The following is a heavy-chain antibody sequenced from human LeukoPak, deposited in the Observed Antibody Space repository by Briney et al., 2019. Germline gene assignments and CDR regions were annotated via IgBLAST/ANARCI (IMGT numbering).Heavy chain of an antibody. D-gene: IGHD3-22*01. Sequence: GGSLRLSCAASGFTFSSYWMSWVRQAPGKGLEWVANIKQDGSEKYYVDSVKGRFTISRDNAKNSLYLKMNSLRAEDTAVYYCAREPYYYGSSGYYYDIFDYWGQGTLVTVSS. V-gene: IGHV3-7*01. J-gene: IGHJ4*02. CDR2: IKQDGSEK. CDR3: AREPYYYGSSGYYYDIFDY. CDR1: GFTFSSYW.